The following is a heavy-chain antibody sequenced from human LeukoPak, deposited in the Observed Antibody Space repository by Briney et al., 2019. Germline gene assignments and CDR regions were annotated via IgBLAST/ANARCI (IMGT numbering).Heavy chain of an antibody. J-gene: IGHJ4*02. CDR3: ATRGYYDSSGLFDY. Sequence: GGSLRLSCAASGFTFSSYWMHWVRQAPGKGLVWVSRINSDGSSTSYADSVKGRFTISRDNAKNTLYLQMNSLRAEDTAVYYCATRGYYDSSGLFDYWGQGTLVTVFS. CDR1: GFTFSSYW. V-gene: IGHV3-74*01. CDR2: INSDGSST. D-gene: IGHD3-22*01.